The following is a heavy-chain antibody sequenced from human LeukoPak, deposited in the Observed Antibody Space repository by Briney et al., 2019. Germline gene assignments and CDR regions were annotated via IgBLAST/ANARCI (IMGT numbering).Heavy chain of an antibody. CDR1: GGSISSSSYY. CDR2: IYTSGST. V-gene: IGHV4-39*07. D-gene: IGHD3-16*01. CDR3: ASSSWGWFDP. Sequence: SETLSLTCTVSGGSISSSSYYWGWIRQPPGKGLEWIGRIYTSGSTNYNPSLKSRVTMSVDTSKNQFSLKLSSVTAADTAVYYCASSSWGWFDPWGQGTLVTVSS. J-gene: IGHJ5*02.